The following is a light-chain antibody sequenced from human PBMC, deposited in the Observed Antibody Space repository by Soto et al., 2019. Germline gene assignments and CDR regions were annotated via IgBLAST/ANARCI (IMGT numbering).Light chain of an antibody. V-gene: IGKV3-15*01. J-gene: IGKJ2*01. CDR3: QQYNKWLMYT. CDR1: QSVSSN. CDR2: GAS. Sequence: EIVMTQSPATLSVSPGERATLSCRASQSVSSNLAWYQQKPGQAPRLLIYGASTRATGIPARFSGSGSGTEFNLTISSLQSEDFAVYYCQQYNKWLMYTFGQGTKLEIK.